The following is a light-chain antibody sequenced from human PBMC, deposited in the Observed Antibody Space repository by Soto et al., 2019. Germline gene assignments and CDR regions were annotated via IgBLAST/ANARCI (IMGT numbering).Light chain of an antibody. CDR2: DAS. CDR1: YDIRNY. Sequence: EIQITQSPSSLSASVGDRVTITCQPSYDIRNYLNWYQQKLGKAPKLLIYDASNLETGVPSRFSGSGSGTDFTFTISSLQPEDIATYYCQQYDNLPLTFGGGTKVDIK. J-gene: IGKJ4*01. CDR3: QQYDNLPLT. V-gene: IGKV1-33*01.